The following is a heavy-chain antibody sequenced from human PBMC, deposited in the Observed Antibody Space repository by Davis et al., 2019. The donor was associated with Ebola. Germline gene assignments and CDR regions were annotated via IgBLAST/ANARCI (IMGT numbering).Heavy chain of an antibody. CDR2: IRSKANSYAT. V-gene: IGHV3-73*01. CDR1: GFTFSGSA. J-gene: IGHJ4*02. D-gene: IGHD4-17*01. Sequence: GESLKISCAASGFTFSGSAMHWVRQASGKGLEWVGRIRSKANSYATAYAASVKGRLTISRDDSKNTAYLQMNSLKTEDTAVYYCTISDYGDYVFDYWGQGTLVTVSS. CDR3: TISDYGDYVFDY.